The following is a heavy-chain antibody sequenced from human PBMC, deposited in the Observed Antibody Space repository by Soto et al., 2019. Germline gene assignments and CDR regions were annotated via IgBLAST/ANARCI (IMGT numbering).Heavy chain of an antibody. CDR3: TRCIGGKGAY. CDR1: GFTFSSYW. CDR2: IDEYGNTI. Sequence: GGSLRLSCAASGFTFSSYWMHWVRQVPGKGLLWVSRIDEYGNTINYADSVKGRFTISRDNARNTLYLEMNSLRAEDTALYYCTRCIGGKGAYWGPGTLVTVSS. D-gene: IGHD3-10*01. V-gene: IGHV3-74*01. J-gene: IGHJ4*02.